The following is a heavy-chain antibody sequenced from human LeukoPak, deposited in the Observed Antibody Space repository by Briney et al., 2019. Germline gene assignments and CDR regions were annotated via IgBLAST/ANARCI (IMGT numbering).Heavy chain of an antibody. CDR2: VYYSGST. Sequence: SFALSLTRTVSGGSISSYFWSWIRQPPGKGLEWIEYVYYSGSTNYNPSLKSRVTISVDTSKKQFSLKLSSVTAAHTAVYYCARRPDGTSHFDYWGQGTLVTDSS. V-gene: IGHV4-59*08. CDR3: ARRPDGTSHFDY. CDR1: GGSISSYF. D-gene: IGHD6-6*01. J-gene: IGHJ4*02.